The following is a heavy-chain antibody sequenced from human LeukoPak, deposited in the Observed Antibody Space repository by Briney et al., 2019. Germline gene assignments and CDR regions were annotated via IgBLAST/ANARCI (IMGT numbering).Heavy chain of an antibody. V-gene: IGHV4-61*02. D-gene: IGHD1-26*01. J-gene: IGHJ3*02. CDR3: ARAPLSGTYYTDAFDI. CDR2: IYSTGIT. Sequence: PSQTLSLTCTVSGASISSGDYYWSWIRQPAGKGLEWIGRIYSTGITKYNPSLNGRVTLSVDTSKNQFSLKLSSVTAADTAVYFCARAPLSGTYYTDAFDIWGQGTMVTVSS. CDR1: GASISSGDYY.